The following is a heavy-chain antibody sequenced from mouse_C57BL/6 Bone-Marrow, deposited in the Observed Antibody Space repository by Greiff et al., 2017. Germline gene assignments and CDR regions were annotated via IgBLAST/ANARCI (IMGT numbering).Heavy chain of an antibody. D-gene: IGHD1-1*01. Sequence: EVMLVESGGGLVKPGGSLKLSCAASGFTFSSYAMYWVRKTPEKRLEWVATISDGGSYTYYPANVKGRFTSSRDNAKNNLYLQMSHLKSEDTAMYYCARDGSSSDYWGQGTTLTVSS. CDR2: ISDGGSYT. V-gene: IGHV5-4*01. CDR1: GFTFSSYA. CDR3: ARDGSSSDY. J-gene: IGHJ2*01.